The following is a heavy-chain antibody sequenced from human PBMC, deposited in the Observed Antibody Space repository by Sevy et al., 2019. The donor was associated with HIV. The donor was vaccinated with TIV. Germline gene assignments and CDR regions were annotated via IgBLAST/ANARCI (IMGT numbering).Heavy chain of an antibody. CDR3: AGFLSTSYDYYSAMDV. D-gene: IGHD3-16*01. Sequence: ASVKVSCKASGYTFTSYDINWVRQATGPGLEWMGWMNPNSGNTGYAQKFQGRVTMTRNTSISTAYMELSSLRSEDTAVYYCAGFLSTSYDYYSAMDVWGQGTTVTVSS. CDR2: MNPNSGNT. V-gene: IGHV1-8*01. CDR1: GYTFTSYD. J-gene: IGHJ6*02.